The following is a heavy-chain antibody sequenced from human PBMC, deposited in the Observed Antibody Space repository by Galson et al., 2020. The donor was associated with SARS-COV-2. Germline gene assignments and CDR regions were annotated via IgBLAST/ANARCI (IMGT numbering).Heavy chain of an antibody. CDR1: GFTFSSYA. CDR3: ARVRYGGYVGPFDY. J-gene: IGHJ4*02. D-gene: IGHD5-12*01. V-gene: IGHV3-30*04. CDR2: ISYDGSNK. Sequence: GGSLRLSCAASGFTFSSYAMHWVRQAPGKGLEWVAVISYDGSNKYYADSVKGRFTISRDNSKNTLYLQMNSLRAEDTAVYYCARVRYGGYVGPFDYWGQGTLVTVSS.